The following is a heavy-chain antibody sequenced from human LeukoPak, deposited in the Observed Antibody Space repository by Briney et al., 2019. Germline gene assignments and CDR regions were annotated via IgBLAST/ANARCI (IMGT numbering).Heavy chain of an antibody. CDR3: ARVRSGSSAGNYGMDV. CDR1: GFTFRSYW. D-gene: IGHD1-26*01. J-gene: IGHJ6*02. Sequence: GGSLRLSCAASGFTFRSYWMNWARQAPGKGLEWGASIIHNGNVNYYVDSVKGRFTISRDNAKNLLYLQINSLRAEDTAVYYSARVRSGSSAGNYGMDVWGQGTTVTVSS. V-gene: IGHV3-7*01. CDR2: IIHNGNVN.